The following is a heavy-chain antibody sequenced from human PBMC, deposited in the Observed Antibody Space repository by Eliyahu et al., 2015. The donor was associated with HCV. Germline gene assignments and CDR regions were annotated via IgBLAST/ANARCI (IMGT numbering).Heavy chain of an antibody. D-gene: IGHD6-19*01. J-gene: IGHJ5*02. CDR1: GGPITTXY. CDR3: ASGGGGIAVTGTGGWFDP. Sequence: QVQLQESGPGLVKPSETLSLXXTVSGGPITTXYWGWVRQPPGKGLEVIGYXHYRGSTNYNPPLKSRVTISIDTSKNQFSLNLTSVTTADTAMYYCASGGGGIAVTGTGGWFDPWGQGTLVTVSS. V-gene: IGHV4-59*01. CDR2: XHYRGST.